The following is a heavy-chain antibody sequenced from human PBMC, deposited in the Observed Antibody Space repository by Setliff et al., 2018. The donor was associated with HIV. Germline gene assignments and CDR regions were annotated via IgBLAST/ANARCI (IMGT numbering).Heavy chain of an antibody. CDR3: ASGSGYCRNGVCYIGVHKNPDKYYFDY. CDR2: SIPLFGTV. J-gene: IGHJ4*02. CDR1: GDTFSNSA. Sequence: VKVSCKASGDTFSNSALTWVRQAPGQGLEWMGGSIPLFGTVTYAQRFQGRVTITTDELMTTTYMELTSLRSEDTAVYYCASGSGYCRNGVCYIGVHKNPDKYYFDYWGQGALVTVSS. V-gene: IGHV1-69*05. D-gene: IGHD2-8*01.